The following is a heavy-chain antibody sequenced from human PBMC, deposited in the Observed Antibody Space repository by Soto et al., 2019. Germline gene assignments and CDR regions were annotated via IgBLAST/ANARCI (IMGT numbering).Heavy chain of an antibody. CDR1: GYTFTSYG. J-gene: IGHJ4*02. D-gene: IGHD6-13*01. CDR2: ISAYNGNT. CDR3: AKSPYSCSWLSLFDY. V-gene: IGHV1-18*01. Sequence: QVQLVQSGAEVKKPGASVKVSCKASGYTFTSYGISWVRQAPGQGLEWMGWISAYNGNTNYAQKLQGRVTMTTDTSTSTAYMELRSLRSDDTAVYYCAKSPYSCSWLSLFDYWGQGTLVTVSS.